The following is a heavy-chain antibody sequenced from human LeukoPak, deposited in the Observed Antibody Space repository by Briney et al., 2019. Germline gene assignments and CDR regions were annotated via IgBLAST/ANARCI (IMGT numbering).Heavy chain of an antibody. CDR2: IYYSGST. CDR3: ARQMRDDCSSTSCYIWYFDP. J-gene: IGHJ2*01. V-gene: IGHV4-39*01. D-gene: IGHD2-2*02. Sequence: SETLSLTCTVSGGSISSSSYYWGWIRQPPGKGLDWIGSIYYSGSTYYTPSLKSRVTISVDTSKNQFSLKLSSVTAADTAVYYCARQMRDDCSSTSCYIWYFDPWGRGTLVTVSS. CDR1: GGSISSSSYY.